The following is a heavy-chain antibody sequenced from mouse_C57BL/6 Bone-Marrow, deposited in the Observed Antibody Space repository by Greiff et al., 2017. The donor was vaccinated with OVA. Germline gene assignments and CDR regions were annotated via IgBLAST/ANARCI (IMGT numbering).Heavy chain of an antibody. CDR2: IDPSDSET. Sequence: VQLQQPGAELVRPGSSVKLSCKASGYTFTSYWMHWVKQRPIQGLEWIGNIDPSDSETHYNQKFKDKATLTVDKSSSTAYMQLSSLTSEDSAVYYCARSGGDDDGSSGVHYAMDYWGQGTSVTVSS. D-gene: IGHD1-1*01. V-gene: IGHV1-52*01. J-gene: IGHJ4*01. CDR3: ARSGGDDDGSSGVHYAMDY. CDR1: GYTFTSYW.